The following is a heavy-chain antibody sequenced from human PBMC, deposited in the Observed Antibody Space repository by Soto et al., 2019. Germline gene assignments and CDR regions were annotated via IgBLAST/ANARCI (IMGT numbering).Heavy chain of an antibody. J-gene: IGHJ4*02. V-gene: IGHV4-31*03. CDR1: GGSISSGGYY. CDR2: IYYSGST. CDR3: ARSDDSSGYYSYYFDY. D-gene: IGHD3-22*01. Sequence: PSETLSLTCTVSGGSISSGGYYWSCIRQHPGKGLEWIGYIYYSGSTYYNPSLKSRVTISVDTSKNQFSLKLSSVTAADTAVYYCARSDDSSGYYSYYFDYWGQGTLVTVSS.